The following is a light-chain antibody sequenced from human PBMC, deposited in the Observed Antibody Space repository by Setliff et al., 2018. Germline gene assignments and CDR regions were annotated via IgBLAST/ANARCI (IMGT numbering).Light chain of an antibody. Sequence: QSALTQPASVSGSPGQSITISCTGTSSDVGAYNYVSWYQQHPGKAPKLIIYDVSNRPSGVSNRFSASKSGNTASLTISGLQAQDEADYYCCSFAGAGWVFGGGTKVPS. CDR1: SSDVGAYNY. CDR3: CSFAGAGWV. J-gene: IGLJ3*02. V-gene: IGLV2-14*03. CDR2: DVS.